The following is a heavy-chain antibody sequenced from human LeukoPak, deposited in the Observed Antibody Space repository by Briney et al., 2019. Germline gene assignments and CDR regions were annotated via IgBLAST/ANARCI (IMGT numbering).Heavy chain of an antibody. CDR2: ISDSGGST. Sequence: PGGSLRLSCAASGFTFSSYSMSWVRQAPGKGLEWVSVISDSGGSTYYADSVKGRFTISRDNSKNTLYLQMNSLRAEDTAVYYCAKDEELVVTAFDYWGQGTLVTVSS. V-gene: IGHV3-23*01. D-gene: IGHD4-23*01. J-gene: IGHJ4*02. CDR1: GFTFSSYS. CDR3: AKDEELVVTAFDY.